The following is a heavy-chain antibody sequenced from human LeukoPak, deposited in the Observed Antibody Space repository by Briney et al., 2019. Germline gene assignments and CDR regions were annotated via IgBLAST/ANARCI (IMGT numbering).Heavy chain of an antibody. CDR1: WFSLSTSAVG. CDR2: IYCNDDK. CDR3: AHRGLRSMAYWFDP. Sequence: SAPTLASPTPALTLTCNFSWFSLSTSAVGVGWIRQPPGQALEWLALIYCNDDKRYSPSLKNKLTITQDTSKNQVVLTMTNMVPVDTATYYCAHRGLRSMAYWFDPWGQGTLVTVSS. D-gene: IGHD5-12*01. J-gene: IGHJ5*02. V-gene: IGHV2-5*01.